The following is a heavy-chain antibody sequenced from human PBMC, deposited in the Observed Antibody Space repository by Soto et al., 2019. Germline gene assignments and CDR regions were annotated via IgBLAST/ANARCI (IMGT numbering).Heavy chain of an antibody. CDR1: SGSFSGYY. J-gene: IGHJ4*02. Sequence: ETLSLTCSICSGSFSGYYWSWIRQPPGKGLEWIGEISQSGNTNYSPSLKSRVSISIDTSKKQFSLNLASVSAADTAVYYCARAPKVSGSSQTRPDFWGQGTLVTVSS. D-gene: IGHD6-6*01. CDR2: ISQSGNT. V-gene: IGHV4-34*01. CDR3: ARAPKVSGSSQTRPDF.